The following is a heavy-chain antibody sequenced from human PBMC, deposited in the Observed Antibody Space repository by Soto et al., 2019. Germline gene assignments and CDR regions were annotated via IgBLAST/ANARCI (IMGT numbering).Heavy chain of an antibody. J-gene: IGHJ4*02. V-gene: IGHV4-59*11. D-gene: IGHD3-9*01. CDR3: ARVRTGYFDY. CDR1: GGAINDHY. Sequence: QVQRQESGPGLVKPSETLSLTCTLSGGAINDHYWSFIRQPPGKGLEWIGYIYYNGNTNYNPSLESRVTISVDRSRNQFSLRLTSLTAADTAVYYCARVRTGYFDYWGRGALVTVSS. CDR2: IYYNGNT.